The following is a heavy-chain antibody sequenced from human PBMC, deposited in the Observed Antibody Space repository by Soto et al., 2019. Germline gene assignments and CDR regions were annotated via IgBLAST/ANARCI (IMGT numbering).Heavy chain of an antibody. CDR2: MYNSGST. Sequence: QVQLQESGPGLVKPSPTLSLTCTVSGGSISSGGYCWSWSRQHPGEGLEWIGFMYNSGSTSYNPSLKSRATRSVDTSTNQFSLNLRYVTAADTAVYYCARGGDTTKVDYWGQGTLVTVSS. J-gene: IGHJ4*02. V-gene: IGHV4-31*03. CDR3: ARGGDTTKVDY. CDR1: GGSISSGGYC. D-gene: IGHD3-16*01.